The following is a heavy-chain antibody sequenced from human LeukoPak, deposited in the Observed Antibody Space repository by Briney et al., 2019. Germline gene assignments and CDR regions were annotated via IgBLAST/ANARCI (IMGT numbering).Heavy chain of an antibody. Sequence: SETLSLTCAVSGGSISSSNWWSWVRQPPGKGLEWIGEIYHSGSTNYNPSLKSRVTISVDKSKNQFSLKLSSVTAADTAVYYCARLSGGDFLSLPYFFDYWGQGTLVTVSS. D-gene: IGHD3-3*01. V-gene: IGHV4-4*02. CDR2: IYHSGST. CDR1: GGSISSSNW. CDR3: ARLSGGDFLSLPYFFDY. J-gene: IGHJ4*02.